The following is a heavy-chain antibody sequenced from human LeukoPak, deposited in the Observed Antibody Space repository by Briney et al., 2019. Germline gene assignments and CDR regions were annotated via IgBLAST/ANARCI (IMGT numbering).Heavy chain of an antibody. CDR2: ISSSSSYI. D-gene: IGHD6-13*01. Sequence: GGSLRLSCAASGFTFSSYSMNWVRQAPGKGLEWVSSISSSSSYIYYADSVKGRFTISRDNAKNSLYLQMNSLRAEDTAVYYCARSISRGSWCDYWGQGTLVTVSS. J-gene: IGHJ4*02. CDR3: ARSISRGSWCDY. V-gene: IGHV3-21*01. CDR1: GFTFSSYS.